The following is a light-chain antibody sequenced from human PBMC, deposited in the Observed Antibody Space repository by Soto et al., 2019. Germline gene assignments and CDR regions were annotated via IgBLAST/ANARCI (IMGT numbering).Light chain of an antibody. J-gene: IGKJ4*01. CDR1: QGICCY. Sequence: DIQLTQSPSFLSASVKDRVTITCRASQGICCYLAWYQQKPGEAPKLLMYAASTLHSGVSSRFSGSGSGTEFTLTFSSLQPEDFATYYCQQLNSYPLTFGGGTKVDIK. CDR3: QQLNSYPLT. V-gene: IGKV1-9*01. CDR2: AAS.